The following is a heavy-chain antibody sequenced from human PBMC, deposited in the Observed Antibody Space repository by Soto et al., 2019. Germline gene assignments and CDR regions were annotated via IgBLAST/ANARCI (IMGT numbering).Heavy chain of an antibody. D-gene: IGHD6-19*01. V-gene: IGHV1-3*05. CDR1: GYTFTSYA. Sequence: QVQLVQSGAEEKKPGASVKVSCKASGYTFTSYAMHWVRQAPGQRLEWMGWINAGNGNTKYSQKFQGRVTITRDTSASTAYMELRSLRSEDTAVYYCARVGYSSGWALLKYWGQGTLVTVSS. CDR2: INAGNGNT. CDR3: ARVGYSSGWALLKY. J-gene: IGHJ4*02.